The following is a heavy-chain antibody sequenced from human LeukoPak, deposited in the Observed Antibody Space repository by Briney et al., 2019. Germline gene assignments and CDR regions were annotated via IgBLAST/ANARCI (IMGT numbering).Heavy chain of an antibody. CDR2: ISAYNGNT. Sequence: ASVKVSCKASGYTFTSYGISWVRQAPGQGLEWMGWISAYNGNTNYAQKLQGRVTMTTDTSTSTAYMELRSLRSDDTAVYYCARDCYCSSTSCYTEYTNWFDPWGQGTLVTVSS. CDR1: GYTFTSYG. CDR3: ARDCYCSSTSCYTEYTNWFDP. V-gene: IGHV1-18*01. D-gene: IGHD2-2*02. J-gene: IGHJ5*02.